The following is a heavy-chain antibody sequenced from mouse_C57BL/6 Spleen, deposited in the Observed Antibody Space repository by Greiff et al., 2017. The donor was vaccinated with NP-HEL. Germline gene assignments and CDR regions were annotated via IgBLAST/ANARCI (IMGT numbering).Heavy chain of an antibody. Sequence: EVQLQQSGPELVKPGASVKMSCKASGYTFTDYNMHWVKQSHGKSLEWIGYINPNNGGTSYNQKFKGKATLTVNKSSSIAYIELHSLASEDTAVYYCARHPCYYGRGYGMDYWGQGTSVTVSS. V-gene: IGHV1-22*01. CDR2: INPNNGGT. CDR3: ARHPCYYGRGYGMDY. D-gene: IGHD1-1*01. CDR1: GYTFTDYN. J-gene: IGHJ4*01.